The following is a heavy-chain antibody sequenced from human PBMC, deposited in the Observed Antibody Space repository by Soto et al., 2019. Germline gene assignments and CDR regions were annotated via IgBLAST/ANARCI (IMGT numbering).Heavy chain of an antibody. Sequence: EVQLVESGGGLVQPGGSLRLSCAASGFTVSSNYMSWVRQAPGKGLEWVSVIYSGGSTYYADSVQGRFTISRDNSGMTLCLPMNSRRAGETAVCYCVGLLPDAFDIWGQGTRVTVSS. J-gene: IGHJ3*02. CDR1: GFTVSSNY. CDR2: IYSGGST. V-gene: IGHV3-66*04. D-gene: IGHD2-15*01. CDR3: VGLLPDAFDI.